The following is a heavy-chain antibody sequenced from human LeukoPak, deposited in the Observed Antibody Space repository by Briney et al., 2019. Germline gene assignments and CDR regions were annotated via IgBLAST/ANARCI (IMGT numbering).Heavy chain of an antibody. CDR3: ARVYSSNWSQTYYSDY. D-gene: IGHD6-13*01. Sequence: SETLSLTCTVSGGSISNSIYYWGWIRQPPGKGLEWIGSIHYSGSTYYNSSLKSRVTISSDMPKNQFSLKLSSVTAADTAVYYCARVYSSNWSQTYYSDYWGQGTLVTVSS. J-gene: IGHJ4*02. CDR2: IHYSGST. CDR1: GGSISNSIYY. V-gene: IGHV4-39*07.